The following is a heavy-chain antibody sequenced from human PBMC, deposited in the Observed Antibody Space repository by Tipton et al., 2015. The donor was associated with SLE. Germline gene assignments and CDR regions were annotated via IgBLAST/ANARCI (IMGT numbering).Heavy chain of an antibody. CDR2: IYHSGST. CDR3: ARGYCSGDVCFGRGYFDY. CDR1: GYSIRSGYH. V-gene: IGHV4-38-2*02. Sequence: TLSLTCSVSGYSIRSGYHWGWIRQPPGKGLEWIGSIYHSGSTYYNPSLKSRVTISKDTSKNQFSLKVNSVTAADTAVYYCARGYCSGDVCFGRGYFDYWGQGTQVTVSS. J-gene: IGHJ4*02. D-gene: IGHD2-8*02.